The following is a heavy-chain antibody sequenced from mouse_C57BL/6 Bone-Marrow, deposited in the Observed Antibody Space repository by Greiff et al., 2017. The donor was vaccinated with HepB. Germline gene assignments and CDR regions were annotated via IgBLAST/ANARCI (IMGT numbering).Heavy chain of an antibody. CDR2: INPNNGGT. V-gene: IGHV1-26*01. J-gene: IGHJ2*01. Sequence: VQLQQSGPELVKPGASVKISCKASGYTFTDYYMNWVKQSHGQSLEWIGDINPNNGGTSYNQKFKGKATLTVDKSSSTAYMERRSLTSEDSAVYYCARWGTTFDYWGQGTTLTVSS. D-gene: IGHD1-1*01. CDR3: ARWGTTFDY. CDR1: GYTFTDYY.